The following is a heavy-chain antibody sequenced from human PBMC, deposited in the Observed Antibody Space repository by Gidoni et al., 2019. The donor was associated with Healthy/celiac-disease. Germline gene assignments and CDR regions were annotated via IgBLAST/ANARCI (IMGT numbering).Heavy chain of an antibody. CDR1: GCILDDYA. J-gene: IGHJ6*02. CDR3: AKDIAYCSSTRCLPRGSYYGMDV. CDR2: VSWNSGSI. D-gene: IGHD2-2*01. Sequence: EVQLVESGGGLVQPGWSLSISCAASGCILDDYAMQWLRQASGKGLEWGCDVSWNSGSIGYANSVKCRFTICRDNAKNSLYLQMNSLRAKDTALYYCAKDIAYCSSTRCLPRGSYYGMDVWGQGTTVTVSS. V-gene: IGHV3-9*01.